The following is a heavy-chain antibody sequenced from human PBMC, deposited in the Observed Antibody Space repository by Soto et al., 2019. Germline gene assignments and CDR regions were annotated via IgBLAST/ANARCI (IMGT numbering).Heavy chain of an antibody. CDR2: INAYNGNT. J-gene: IGHJ4*02. Sequence: ASVKVSCKASGYTFTSYAMHWVRQAPGQGLEWMGWINAYNGNTKYAQKLQGRVTMTTDTSTSTAYMELRSLRSDDTAVYYCARDQAMAHFDYWGQGTLVIVSS. CDR1: GYTFTSYA. CDR3: ARDQAMAHFDY. D-gene: IGHD5-18*01. V-gene: IGHV1-18*01.